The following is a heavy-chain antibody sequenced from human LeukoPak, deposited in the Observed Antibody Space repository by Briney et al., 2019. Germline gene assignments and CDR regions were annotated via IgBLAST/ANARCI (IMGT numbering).Heavy chain of an antibody. D-gene: IGHD6-25*01. CDR3: ARDGSGFYLYNYMDV. V-gene: IGHV3-21*01. CDR1: GFTFRTYW. J-gene: IGHJ6*03. Sequence: GGSLRLSCAASGFTFRTYWMTWVRQAPGKGLEWVASISTVSTYTFYADSVKGRFTISRDNVRNSLYLQMSSLGAEDTAVYYCARDGSGFYLYNYMDVWGKGTTVTVSS. CDR2: ISTVSTYT.